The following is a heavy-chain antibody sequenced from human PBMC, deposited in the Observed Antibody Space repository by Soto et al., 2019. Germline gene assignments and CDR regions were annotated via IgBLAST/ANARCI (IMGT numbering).Heavy chain of an antibody. CDR3: AKADYSYRWAPGDY. Sequence: EVQVLESGGGLVQPGGSLRLSCVISRLTFSNYALNWVRQAPGKGLEWVSSISGSGDTAYYADSVKGRFTISRDNSKNTLYLQMNRLRVEDTALYSCAKADYSYRWAPGDYWGQGTLVTVSS. J-gene: IGHJ4*02. V-gene: IGHV3-23*01. D-gene: IGHD1-26*01. CDR1: RLTFSNYA. CDR2: ISGSGDTA.